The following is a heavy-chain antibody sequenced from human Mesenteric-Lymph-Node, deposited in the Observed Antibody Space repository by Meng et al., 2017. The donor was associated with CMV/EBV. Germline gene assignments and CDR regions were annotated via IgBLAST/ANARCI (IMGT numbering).Heavy chain of an antibody. Sequence: ASVKVSYKASGYTFTSYYMHWVRQAPGQGLEWMGIINPSGGSTSYAQKFQGRVTMTRDTSTSTVYMELSSLRSEDTAVYYCARAGIQLWQTDYYYGMDVWGQGTTVTVSS. V-gene: IGHV1-46*01. J-gene: IGHJ6*02. CDR2: INPSGGST. D-gene: IGHD5-18*01. CDR3: ARAGIQLWQTDYYYGMDV. CDR1: GYTFTSYY.